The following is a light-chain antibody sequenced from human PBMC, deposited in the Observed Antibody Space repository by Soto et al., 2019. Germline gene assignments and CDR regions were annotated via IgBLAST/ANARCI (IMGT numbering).Light chain of an antibody. Sequence: DIQMTQSPSSLSASVGDRVTITCRASQSISSYLNWYQQKPGKAPKLLIYAASSLQSGVPSRFSGSGSGADFTLTISSLQTEDFATYYCQQSYSTLITFGQGTRLEIK. CDR2: AAS. CDR1: QSISSY. CDR3: QQSYSTLIT. J-gene: IGKJ5*01. V-gene: IGKV1-39*01.